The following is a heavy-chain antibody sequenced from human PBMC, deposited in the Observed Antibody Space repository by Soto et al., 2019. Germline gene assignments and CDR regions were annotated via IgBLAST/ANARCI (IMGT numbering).Heavy chain of an antibody. D-gene: IGHD2-15*01. CDR1: GFTFSSYG. V-gene: IGHV3-33*01. CDR3: AREDHYCSGGSCYSREIPPRLDY. Sequence: GGSLRLSCAASGFTFSSYGMHWVRQAPGKGLEWVAVIWYDGSNKYYADSVKGRFTISRDNSKNTLYLQMNSLRAEDTAVYYCAREDHYCSGGSCYSREIPPRLDYWGQGTLVTVSS. CDR2: IWYDGSNK. J-gene: IGHJ4*02.